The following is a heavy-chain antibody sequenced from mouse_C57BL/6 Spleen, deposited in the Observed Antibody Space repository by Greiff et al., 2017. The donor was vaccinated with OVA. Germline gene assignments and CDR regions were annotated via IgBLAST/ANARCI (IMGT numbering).Heavy chain of an antibody. D-gene: IGHD3-2*02. CDR3: ARSQDLHDYAAMDY. J-gene: IGHJ4*01. V-gene: IGHV1-81*01. CDR1: GYTFTSYG. Sequence: QVQLKQSGAELARPGASVKLSCKASGYTFTSYGISWVKQRTGQGLEWIGVIYPRSGNTYYNEKFKGKATLTADKSSSTAYMELRSLTSEDSAVYFCARSQDLHDYAAMDYWGQGTSVTVSS. CDR2: IYPRSGNT.